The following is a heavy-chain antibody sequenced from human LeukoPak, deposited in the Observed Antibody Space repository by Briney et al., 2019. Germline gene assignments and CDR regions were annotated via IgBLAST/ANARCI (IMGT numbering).Heavy chain of an antibody. Sequence: GGSLRLSCAASGFTFSNFGMHWVRQAPGKGLEWVSYISSSGSTIYYADSVKGRFTISRDNAKNSLYLQMNSLRAEDTAVYYCAELGITMIGGAWGKGTTVTISS. CDR2: ISSSGSTI. CDR3: AELGITMIGGA. CDR1: GFTFSNFG. D-gene: IGHD3-10*02. V-gene: IGHV3-48*04. J-gene: IGHJ6*04.